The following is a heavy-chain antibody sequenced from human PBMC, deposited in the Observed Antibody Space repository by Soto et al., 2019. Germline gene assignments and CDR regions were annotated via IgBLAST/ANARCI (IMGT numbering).Heavy chain of an antibody. CDR3: ARDYSFSCGSDCYPRMIWFDP. J-gene: IGHJ5*02. V-gene: IGHV1-69*13. Sequence: SVKGSRKASGYTLSSYAISWVRPAPGQGLEWMGGILPIFGTANYAQKFQGRVTITADESTSTAYMELSSLRSENTAVYYCARDYSFSCGSDCYPRMIWFDPWGEGTLVTVSS. D-gene: IGHD2-21*02. CDR2: ILPIFGTA. CDR1: GYTLSSYA.